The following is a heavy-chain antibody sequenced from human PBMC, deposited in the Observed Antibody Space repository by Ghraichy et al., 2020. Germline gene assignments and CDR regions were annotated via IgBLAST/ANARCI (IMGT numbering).Heavy chain of an antibody. CDR3: ARGGYSGTFYYYYYGMDV. Sequence: TLSLTCTVSGGSISSSYWSWIRQPPVKGLEWIGYIYYSGSTNYNPALKSRVTISVDTSKNQFSLKLSSVTAADTAVYYCARGGYSGTFYYYYYGMDVWGQGTTVTVSS. V-gene: IGHV4-59*01. CDR1: GGSISSSY. D-gene: IGHD1-26*01. J-gene: IGHJ6*02. CDR2: IYYSGST.